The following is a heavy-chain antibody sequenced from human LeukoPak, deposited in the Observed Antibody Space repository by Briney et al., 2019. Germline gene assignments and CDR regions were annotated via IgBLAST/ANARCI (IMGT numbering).Heavy chain of an antibody. J-gene: IGHJ5*02. CDR1: GFTFSSYG. V-gene: IGHV3-23*01. Sequence: PGGSLRLSCAASGFTFSSYGMSWVRQAPGKGLEWVSAISGSGGSTYYADSVKGRFTISRDNARNSLSLQMSNLRVEDTAVYYCVRDLWARGETTAIGPFDPWGQGTLVIVSS. CDR3: VRDLWARGETTAIGPFDP. D-gene: IGHD3-16*01. CDR2: ISGSGGST.